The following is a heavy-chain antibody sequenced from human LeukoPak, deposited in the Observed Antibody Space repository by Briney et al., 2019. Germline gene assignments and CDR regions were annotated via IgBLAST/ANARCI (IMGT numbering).Heavy chain of an antibody. CDR3: ARDGVAAGIYFDY. J-gene: IGHJ4*02. V-gene: IGHV3-7*01. D-gene: IGHD6-13*01. CDR2: INQDGGEK. CDR1: GFILSSHW. Sequence: GGSLTLSCAPWGFILSSHWMSWVRQAPGRGLVCVANINQDGGEKYHVDSVKGRFTISRDNAKNSLYLQMNSLRVEDTAVYYCARDGVAAGIYFDYWGQGTLVTVSS.